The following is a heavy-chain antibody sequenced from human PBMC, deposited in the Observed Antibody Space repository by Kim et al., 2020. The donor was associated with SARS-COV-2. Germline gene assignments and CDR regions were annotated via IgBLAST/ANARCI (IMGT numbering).Heavy chain of an antibody. J-gene: IGHJ5*02. V-gene: IGHV3-30-3*01. CDR1: GFTFNFYA. Sequence: GGSLRLSCAASGFTFNFYAIHWVRQAPDRGLEWVAVISHDGSNKYYADSVRGRFTISRDNSKNSLYLQMNSLTVEDTARYYCVRPPGEYQLLSLHSWGRGTLVTVSS. CDR2: ISHDGSNK. D-gene: IGHD2-2*01. CDR3: VRPPGEYQLLSLHS.